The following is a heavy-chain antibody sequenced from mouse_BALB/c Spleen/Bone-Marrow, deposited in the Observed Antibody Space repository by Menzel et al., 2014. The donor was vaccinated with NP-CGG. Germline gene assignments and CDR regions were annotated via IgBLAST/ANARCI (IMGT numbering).Heavy chain of an antibody. CDR2: IYPGDGDT. CDR3: ARSYGSLYFDY. D-gene: IGHD1-2*01. J-gene: IGHJ2*01. Sequence: VQLQESGAELARPGASVKLSCKASGYSFTSYWIQWVKQRPGQGLEWLGTIYPGDGDTRYTQKFKGKATLTADKSSSTAYMQVSSLASEDSAVYYCARSYGSLYFDYWGQGVTLTVSS. V-gene: IGHV1-87*01. CDR1: GYSFTSYW.